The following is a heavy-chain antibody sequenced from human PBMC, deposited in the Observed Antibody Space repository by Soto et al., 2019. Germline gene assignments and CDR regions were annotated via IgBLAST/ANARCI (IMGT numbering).Heavy chain of an antibody. D-gene: IGHD6-6*01. CDR3: AHRSLLVRGDYFEH. Sequence: SGPTLVNPTQTLTLTCSFSGFSLSTSGVGVGWIRQPPGKALEWLALIYWNDDKRYSPSLKSRLTITKDTSKNQVVLTVTNMDPVDTATYYCAHRSLLVRGDYFEHWGQGTRVTVSS. CDR1: GFSLSTSGVG. CDR2: IYWNDDK. V-gene: IGHV2-5*01. J-gene: IGHJ4*02.